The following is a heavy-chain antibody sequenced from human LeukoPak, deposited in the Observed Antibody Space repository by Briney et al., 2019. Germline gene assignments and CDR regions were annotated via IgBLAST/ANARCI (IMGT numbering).Heavy chain of an antibody. J-gene: IGHJ4*02. D-gene: IGHD1-26*01. CDR1: GYTFTGYY. V-gene: IGHV1-18*04. CDR2: ISAYNGNT. CDR3: ARGPWELRESYFDY. Sequence: ASVKVSCKASGYTFTGYYMHWVRQAPGQGLEWMGWISAYNGNTNYAQKLQGRVTMTTDTSTSTAYMELRSLRSDDTAVYYCARGPWELRESYFDYWGQGTLVTVSS.